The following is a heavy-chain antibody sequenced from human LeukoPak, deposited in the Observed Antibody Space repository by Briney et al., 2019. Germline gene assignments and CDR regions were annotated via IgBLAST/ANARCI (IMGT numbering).Heavy chain of an antibody. D-gene: IGHD6-13*01. V-gene: IGHV5-51*01. CDR2: IYPGDSET. CDR1: GYGFSTYW. J-gene: IGHJ4*02. CDR3: ARHFYAGIAAPQGY. Sequence: GEALKISCKIGGYGFSTYWIGWVRLMSGEGLEFMGIIYPGDSETRYSPSFQGQVTMSVDKSISTAYLQWSSLKASDTAMYYCARHFYAGIAAPQGYWGQGTLVTVSA.